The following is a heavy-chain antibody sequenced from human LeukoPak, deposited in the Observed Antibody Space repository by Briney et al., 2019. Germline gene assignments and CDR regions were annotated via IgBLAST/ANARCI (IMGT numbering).Heavy chain of an antibody. CDR3: AKDRYSGSYNYYYYGMDV. Sequence: GGSLRLSCAASGFTFSSYAMSWVRQAPGKGLEWVSAIRGSGGSTYYADSVKGRFTISRDNSKNTLYLQMNSLRAEDTAVYYCAKDRYSGSYNYYYYGMDVWGQGTTVTVSS. CDR1: GFTFSSYA. J-gene: IGHJ6*02. CDR2: IRGSGGST. D-gene: IGHD1-26*01. V-gene: IGHV3-23*01.